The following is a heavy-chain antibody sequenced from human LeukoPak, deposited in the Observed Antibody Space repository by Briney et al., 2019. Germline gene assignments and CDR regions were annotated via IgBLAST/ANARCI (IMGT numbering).Heavy chain of an antibody. D-gene: IGHD2-2*01. CDR2: IGAAADT. V-gene: IGHV3-13*01. CDR3: ARETVGCTSITCFRYFDN. J-gene: IGHJ4*02. CDR1: GFIFRDSD. Sequence: GGSLRPSCAASGFIFRDSDFHWVRQVSGKGLEWVSGIGAAADTYYPGSVKGRFTISRDNAKNFVYLQINSLTVGDTAVYYCARETVGCTSITCFRYFDNWGQGTLVTVSS.